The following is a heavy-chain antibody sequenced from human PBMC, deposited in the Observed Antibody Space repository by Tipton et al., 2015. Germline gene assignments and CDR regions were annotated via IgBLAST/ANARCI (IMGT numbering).Heavy chain of an antibody. D-gene: IGHD4-17*01. CDR1: GGSFSGYY. J-gene: IGHJ2*01. Sequence: TLSLTCAVYGGSFSGYYWSWIRQPPGKGLEWIGEINHSGSTNYNPSLKSRVTISVDTSKNQFSLHLNSVTPEDTAVYYCARDGDFWYFDLWGRGTLVTVSS. CDR3: ARDGDFWYFDL. V-gene: IGHV4-34*01. CDR2: INHSGST.